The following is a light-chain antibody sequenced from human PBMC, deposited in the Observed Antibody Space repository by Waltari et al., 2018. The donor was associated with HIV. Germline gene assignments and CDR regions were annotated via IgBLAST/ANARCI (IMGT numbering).Light chain of an antibody. CDR3: AAWDDGLNGVI. CDR1: DSNIGSHA. J-gene: IGLJ2*01. V-gene: IGLV1-36*01. CDR2: NDD. Sequence: QSVLTQSPSVSEAPGQSVTISCSGSDSNIGSHAVTWYQQFPGKPPRPLVYNDDLILSGVSDRLSASKSGTSASLAINDLQSEHESHYYCAAWDDGLNGVIFGGGTKVTVL.